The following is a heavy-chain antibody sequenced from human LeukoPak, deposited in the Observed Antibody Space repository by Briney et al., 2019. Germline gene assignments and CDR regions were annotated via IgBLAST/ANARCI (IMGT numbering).Heavy chain of an antibody. Sequence: PGGSLRLSCAASGFTFSDYYMSWIRQAPGKGLEWVSYISSSGSTIYYADSVKGRFTISRDNAKNSLYLQMNSQRAEDTAVYYREGYSYAKAFDYWGQGTLVTVSS. CDR2: ISSSGSTI. J-gene: IGHJ4*02. D-gene: IGHD5-18*01. CDR1: GFTFSDYY. CDR3: EGYSYAKAFDY. V-gene: IGHV3-11*01.